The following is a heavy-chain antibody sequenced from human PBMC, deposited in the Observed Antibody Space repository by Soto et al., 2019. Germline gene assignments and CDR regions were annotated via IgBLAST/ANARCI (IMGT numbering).Heavy chain of an antibody. J-gene: IGHJ4*02. CDR1: GWRFTNYW. CDR3: ARLNDSSGYYFDYFDY. V-gene: IGHV5-51*01. D-gene: IGHD3-22*01. Sequence: PGESLKISGKGSGWRFTNYWIAWVRQMPGKGLEWMGIIYPGDSDTRYSPSFQGQVTISADRSINTTDLQWSSLKASDSAMYYCARLNDSSGYYFDYFDYWGQGTLVTVSS. CDR2: IYPGDSDT.